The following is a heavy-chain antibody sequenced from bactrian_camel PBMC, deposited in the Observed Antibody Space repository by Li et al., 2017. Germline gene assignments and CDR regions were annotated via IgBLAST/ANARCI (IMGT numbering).Heavy chain of an antibody. D-gene: IGHD3*01. CDR2: IYTGSGNT. J-gene: IGHJ4*01. CDR1: KDIFSTYC. V-gene: IGHV3S40*01. CDR3: AAGDYYLTYDGRLPQAGDFRYLGR. Sequence: VQLVESGGGLVQAGGSLRLSCKMPKDIFSTYCMAWFRQAPGKEREGVARIYTGSGNTYYADSVKGRFTISQDNAKNTVYLQMNSLNPDDTATYYCAAGDYYLTYDGRLPQAGDFRYLGRWGQGTQVTVS.